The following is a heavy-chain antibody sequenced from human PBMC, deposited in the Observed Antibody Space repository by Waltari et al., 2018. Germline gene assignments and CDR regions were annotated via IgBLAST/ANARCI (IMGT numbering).Heavy chain of an antibody. D-gene: IGHD5-18*01. CDR2: IHWNDGST. J-gene: IGHJ4*02. CDR3: TRGYTYGLGAY. V-gene: IGHV3-20*04. Sequence: EVHLVESGGGVVWPGGSLRLSCAACGCTFEVFGMSWVRQAPGKGLEWISGIHWNDGSTGYADSVKGRFTISRDNAKNSLYLQMNSLRAEDTALYYCTRGYTYGLGAYWGQGTLVTVSS. CDR1: GCTFEVFG.